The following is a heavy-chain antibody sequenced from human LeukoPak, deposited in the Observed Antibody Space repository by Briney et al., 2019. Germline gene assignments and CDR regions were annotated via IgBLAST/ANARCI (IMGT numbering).Heavy chain of an antibody. V-gene: IGHV4-59*04. CDR1: GGSISSYY. CDR3: ARHLCSGGSCYFIRYNWIDP. Sequence: SETLSLTCTVSGGSISSYYWSWIRQPPGKGLEWIGTIYYSGSTYYNPSLKSRVTISVDTSKNQFSLKLSSVTATDTAVYYCARHLCSGGSCYFIRYNWIDPWGQGTLVTVSS. D-gene: IGHD2-15*01. J-gene: IGHJ5*02. CDR2: IYYSGST.